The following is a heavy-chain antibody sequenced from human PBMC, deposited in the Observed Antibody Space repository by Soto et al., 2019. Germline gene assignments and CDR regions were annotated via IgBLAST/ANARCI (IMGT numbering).Heavy chain of an antibody. Sequence: QVQLVQSGAEVKKPGASVKVSCKASGYTFTSYGISWVRQAPGQGLEWMGWISAYNGNTNYAQKLQGRVTMTTDTSTRTAYMELRSLRSDDPAVYYCARDYLAVAGTNYYYGMDVWGQGTTVTVSS. CDR3: ARDYLAVAGTNYYYGMDV. CDR1: GYTFTSYG. J-gene: IGHJ6*02. V-gene: IGHV1-18*01. CDR2: ISAYNGNT. D-gene: IGHD6-19*01.